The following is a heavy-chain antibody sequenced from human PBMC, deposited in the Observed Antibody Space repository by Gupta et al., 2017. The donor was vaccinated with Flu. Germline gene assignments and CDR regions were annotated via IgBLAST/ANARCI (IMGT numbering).Heavy chain of an antibody. CDR2: IRADNGDT. D-gene: IGHD1-1*01. CDR1: GYTFIDYG. V-gene: IGHV1-18*04. Sequence: QIQLLQSGAEVKTPGASLKVSCKASGYTFIDYGISWVRQAPGHGLEWMGWIRADNGDTNYAQRLQDRVTMTTDTATTTAYLELRSLTSDDTAVYFCARQAGYLFDFWGQGTLVTVSS. J-gene: IGHJ4*02. CDR3: ARQAGYLFDF.